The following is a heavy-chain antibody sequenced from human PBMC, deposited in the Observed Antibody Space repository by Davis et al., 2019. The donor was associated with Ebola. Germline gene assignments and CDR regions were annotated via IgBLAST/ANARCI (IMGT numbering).Heavy chain of an antibody. J-gene: IGHJ4*02. CDR1: GFTFSDYG. Sequence: GESLKISCAASGFTFSDYGMHWVRQAPGKGLEWVAFIRYDESRTFFEDSVKGRFTISRDNAKNTLYLQMNSLRVEDTAVYYCAAFTMAIEGDYWGQGSLVTVSS. V-gene: IGHV3-30*02. CDR3: AAFTMAIEGDY. D-gene: IGHD3-10*01. CDR2: IRYDESRT.